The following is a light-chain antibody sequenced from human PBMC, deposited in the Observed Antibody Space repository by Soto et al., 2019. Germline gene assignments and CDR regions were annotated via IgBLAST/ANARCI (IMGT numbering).Light chain of an antibody. CDR2: DAS. CDR1: QSVSSY. Sequence: EIVLTQSPVTLSLSPGERATLSCRASQSVSSYLAWYQQRPGQAPRLLIYDASTRATGIPARFSGSGSGTAFTLTISSPEHEAFAVYYRQQRSSPLTFGGGTKVELK. J-gene: IGKJ4*01. V-gene: IGKV3-11*01. CDR3: QQRSSPLT.